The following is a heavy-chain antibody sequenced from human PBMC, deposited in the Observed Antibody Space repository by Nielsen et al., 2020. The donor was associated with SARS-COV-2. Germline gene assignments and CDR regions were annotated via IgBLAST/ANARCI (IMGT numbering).Heavy chain of an antibody. V-gene: IGHV3-7*04. D-gene: IGHD3-10*01. CDR3: ASEFYTMVRGVGWFDP. J-gene: IGHJ5*02. CDR1: GFTFSSYW. Sequence: GESLKISCAASGFTFSSYWMSWVRQAPGKGLEWVANIKQDGSEKYYVDSVKGRFTISRDNAKNSLYLQMNSLRAEDMAVYYCASEFYTMVRGVGWFDPWGQGTLVTVSS. CDR2: IKQDGSEK.